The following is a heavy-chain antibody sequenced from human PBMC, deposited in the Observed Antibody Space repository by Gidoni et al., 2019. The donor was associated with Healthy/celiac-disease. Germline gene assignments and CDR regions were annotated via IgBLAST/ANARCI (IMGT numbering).Heavy chain of an antibody. J-gene: IGHJ4*02. V-gene: IGHV3-11*05. D-gene: IGHD1-26*01. CDR1: GFTFSDYY. Sequence: QVQLVESGGGLVKPGGSLRLSCAASGFTFSDYYMSWIRQAPGKGREWVSYISSSSSYTNYADSVKGRFTISRDNAKNSLYLQMNSLRAEDTAVYYCARVREGDSGPFDYWGQGTLVTVSS. CDR2: ISSSSSYT. CDR3: ARVREGDSGPFDY.